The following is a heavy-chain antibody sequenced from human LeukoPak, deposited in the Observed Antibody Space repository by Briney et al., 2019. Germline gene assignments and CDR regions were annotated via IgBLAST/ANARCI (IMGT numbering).Heavy chain of an antibody. D-gene: IGHD4-23*01. Sequence: ASVKVSCKASGYTFTGYCMHWVRQAPGQGLEWMGWINPNSGGTNYAQKFQGRVTMTRDTSISTAYMELSRLRSDDTAVYYCARGTVVTPGLYDYWGQGTLVTVSS. V-gene: IGHV1-2*02. CDR1: GYTFTGYC. CDR2: INPNSGGT. CDR3: ARGTVVTPGLYDY. J-gene: IGHJ4*02.